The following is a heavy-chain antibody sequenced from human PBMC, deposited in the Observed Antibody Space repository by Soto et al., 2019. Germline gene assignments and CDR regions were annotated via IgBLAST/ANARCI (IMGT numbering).Heavy chain of an antibody. J-gene: IGHJ4*02. CDR1: GGSISSYF. Sequence: SETLSLTCTVSGGSISSYFWSWIRQPPGKGLEWIGYLYYSGSTNYNPSLKSRVTISVDTSKNQFSLKLSSVTAADTAVFYFAGAGRRYSSPWYEAYWGQGTLVTVSS. D-gene: IGHD6-19*01. V-gene: IGHV4-59*01. CDR2: LYYSGST. CDR3: AGAGRRYSSPWYEAY.